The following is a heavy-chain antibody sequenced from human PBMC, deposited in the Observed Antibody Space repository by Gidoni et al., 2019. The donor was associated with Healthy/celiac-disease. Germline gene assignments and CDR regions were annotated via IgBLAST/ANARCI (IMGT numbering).Heavy chain of an antibody. CDR3: ARLRRSYYYDSSGYHL. Sequence: QVQLQQWGAGLLKPSETLSLTCAVYGGSFRGYYWSWIRQPPGKGLEWIGEINHSGSTNYNPSLKSRVTISVDTSKNQFSLKLSSVTAADTAVYYCARLRRSYYYDSSGYHLWGQGTLVTVSS. D-gene: IGHD3-22*01. CDR1: GGSFRGYY. J-gene: IGHJ5*02. V-gene: IGHV4-34*01. CDR2: INHSGST.